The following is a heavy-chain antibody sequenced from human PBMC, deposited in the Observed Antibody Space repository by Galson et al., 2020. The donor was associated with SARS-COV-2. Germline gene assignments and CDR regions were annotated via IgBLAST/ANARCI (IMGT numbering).Heavy chain of an antibody. CDR1: GYSFTSYW. V-gene: IGHV5-51*01. Sequence: KIGESLKISCKGSGYSFTSYWIGWVRQMPGKGLEWMGIIYPGDSDTRYSPSFQGQVTIPADKSISTAYLQWSSLKASDTAMYYCARRGLGFLGPTPGAFDIWGQGTMVTVSS. J-gene: IGHJ3*02. CDR3: ARRGLGFLGPTPGAFDI. CDR2: IYPGDSDT. D-gene: IGHD2-21*01.